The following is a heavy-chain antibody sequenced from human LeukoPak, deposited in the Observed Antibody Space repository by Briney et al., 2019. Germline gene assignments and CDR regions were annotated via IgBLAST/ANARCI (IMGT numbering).Heavy chain of an antibody. V-gene: IGHV3-48*01. J-gene: IGHJ4*02. D-gene: IGHD2-2*01. CDR3: ARGPYCSSTSCYLNDY. CDR2: ISSSSSTI. CDR1: GFTFSSYS. Sequence: GGSLRLSCAASGFTFSSYSMNWVRQAPGKGLEWVSYISSSSSTIYYADSVKGRFTISRDNAKNSLYLQMNSLRAEDTAVYYCARGPYCSSTSCYLNDYWGQGTLVTVSS.